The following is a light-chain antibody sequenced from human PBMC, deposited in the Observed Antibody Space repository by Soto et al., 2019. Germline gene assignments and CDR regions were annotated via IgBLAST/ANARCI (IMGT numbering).Light chain of an antibody. CDR1: SSDVGAYNY. CDR2: EVS. CDR3: SSHAGNNNYV. V-gene: IGLV2-8*01. Sequence: LTQPPSASGCVGQSVTISCTGTSSDVGAYNYVSWYQQHPGKAPKLMIYEVSKRPSGVPDRFSGPKSGYTASLTVSGLQAEDEADYYCSSHAGNNNYVFGTGTRSPS. J-gene: IGLJ1*01.